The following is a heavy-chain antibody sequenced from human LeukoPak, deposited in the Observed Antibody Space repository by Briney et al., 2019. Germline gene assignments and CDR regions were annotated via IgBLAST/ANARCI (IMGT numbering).Heavy chain of an antibody. CDR2: ISWNSGSI. CDR3: ARESQQYWSVGALDV. J-gene: IGHJ6*02. V-gene: IGHV3-9*01. Sequence: GRSLRLSCAASGFTFDDYAMHWVRQAPGKGLEWVSGISWNSGSIGYADSVKGRFTISRDNAKNSLYLQMNSLRAEDTAVYYCARESQQYWSVGALDVWGQGTTVTVSS. CDR1: GFTFDDYA. D-gene: IGHD2/OR15-2a*01.